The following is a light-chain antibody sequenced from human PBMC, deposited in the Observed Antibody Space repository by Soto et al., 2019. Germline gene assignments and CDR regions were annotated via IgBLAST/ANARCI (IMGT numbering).Light chain of an antibody. Sequence: EIVLAQSPGTLSFSPGEGATLSCRASHSVSSKLAWYQQKPGQAPRLLIYGASTRATGIPARFSGSGSGTEFTLTISSLQSEDFAVYYCQQYNNWPPITFGQGTRLEIK. J-gene: IGKJ5*01. V-gene: IGKV3D-15*01. CDR1: HSVSSK. CDR3: QQYNNWPPIT. CDR2: GAS.